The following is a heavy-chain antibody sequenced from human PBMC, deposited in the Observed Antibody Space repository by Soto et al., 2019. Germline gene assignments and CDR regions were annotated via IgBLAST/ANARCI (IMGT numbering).Heavy chain of an antibody. D-gene: IGHD3-3*01. CDR3: ARDFAYFDS. CDR1: GGSFKSGSYS. Sequence: SETLSLTCTVSGGSFKSGSYSWSWIRQPPGKGLGWIRYVYHTGRTSYNPSLKSRVSISMDTSKNQFSLNLDSVTAADTAVYFCARDFAYFDSWGRGTLVTVSS. CDR2: VYHTGRT. V-gene: IGHV4-61*01. J-gene: IGHJ4*02.